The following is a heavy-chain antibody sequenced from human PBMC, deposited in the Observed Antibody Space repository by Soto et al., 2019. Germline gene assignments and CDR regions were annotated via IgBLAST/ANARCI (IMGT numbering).Heavy chain of an antibody. CDR3: ARHQWELRSYYGMDV. Sequence: SETLSLTCTVSGGSISSGGYYWSWIRQHPGKGLEWIGYIYYSGSTYYNPSLKSRVTISVDTSKNQFSLKLSSVTAADTAVYYCARHQWELRSYYGMDVWGQGTTVT. V-gene: IGHV4-31*03. D-gene: IGHD1-26*01. CDR1: GGSISSGGYY. CDR2: IYYSGST. J-gene: IGHJ6*02.